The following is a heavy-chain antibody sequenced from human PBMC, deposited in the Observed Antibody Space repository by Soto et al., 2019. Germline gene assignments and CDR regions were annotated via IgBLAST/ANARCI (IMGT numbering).Heavy chain of an antibody. J-gene: IGHJ2*01. CDR1: GYTFADYG. CDR2: SGPYNGNT. D-gene: IGHD2-15*01. Sequence: QAQLVQSGAEVKKPGASVKVSCQAGGYTFADYGISWVRQAPGQGLEWVGWSGPYNGNTNYAQNLEDRVTMTTDTSTNRAYMELRSLRSDDTALYYCARCYCTVGSCYTCWHFDLWGRGTLLTVSS. CDR3: ARCYCTVGSCYTCWHFDL. V-gene: IGHV1-18*01.